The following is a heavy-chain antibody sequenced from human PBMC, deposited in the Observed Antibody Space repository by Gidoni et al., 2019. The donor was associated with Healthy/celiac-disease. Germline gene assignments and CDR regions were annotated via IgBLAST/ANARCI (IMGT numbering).Heavy chain of an antibody. V-gene: IGHV4-39*01. CDR1: GGPIHSSSYY. CDR2: IYYSGRT. CDR3: ARQQGSGYYYTMDV. Sequence: QLQLQSPRPGLVKPAETLSITCTFPGGPIHSSSYYWGWIRQSPGKGLEWIVSIYYSGRTYYNPSLKSRVTISVDTSKNQFSLKLSSVTAADTAVYYCARQQGSGYYYTMDVWGQGTTVTVSS. J-gene: IGHJ6*02.